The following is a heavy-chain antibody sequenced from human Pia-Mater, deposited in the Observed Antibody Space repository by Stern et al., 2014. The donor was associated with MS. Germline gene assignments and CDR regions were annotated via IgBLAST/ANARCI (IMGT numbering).Heavy chain of an antibody. CDR2: ILPVFGTA. CDR3: ARDGRHTDNYGLDV. Sequence: VQLVESGAEVKKPGSSGKVSGKASGGTFNVYAINWLRQAPGQGLEWMGGILPVFGTANYAQKFQGRVTITADESTRTSSMQLSSLRYDDTAVYYCARDGRHTDNYGLDVWGQGTTVTVSS. V-gene: IGHV1-69*01. D-gene: IGHD3-9*01. J-gene: IGHJ6*02. CDR1: GGTFNVYA.